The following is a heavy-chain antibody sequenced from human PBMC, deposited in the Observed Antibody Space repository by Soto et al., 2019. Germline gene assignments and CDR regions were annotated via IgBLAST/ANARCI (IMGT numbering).Heavy chain of an antibody. CDR1: GYTFTSYY. CDR3: ARDVDDDSSGYYFDY. Sequence: SLKVSCKASGYTFTSYYMHWVRQAPGQGLEWMGIINPGGGSTSYAQKFQGRVTMTRDTSTSTVYMELSSLRSEDTAVYYCARDVDDDSSGYYFDYWGQGTLVTVSS. CDR2: INPGGGST. J-gene: IGHJ4*02. V-gene: IGHV1-46*01. D-gene: IGHD3-22*01.